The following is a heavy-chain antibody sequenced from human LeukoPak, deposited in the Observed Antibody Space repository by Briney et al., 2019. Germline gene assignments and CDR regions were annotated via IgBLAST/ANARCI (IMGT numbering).Heavy chain of an antibody. CDR2: ISSSNTI. CDR3: ARGGRYSGTWGSAFDI. CDR1: GFTFSSYR. D-gene: IGHD1-26*01. Sequence: GGSLRLSCAASGFTFSSYRMTWVRQAPGKGLEWVSYISSSNTIYYADSVKGRFTISRDSDRNSLDLQMNSLTADDTAVYYCARGGRYSGTWGSAFDIWGQGTMVTVSS. V-gene: IGHV3-48*01. J-gene: IGHJ3*02.